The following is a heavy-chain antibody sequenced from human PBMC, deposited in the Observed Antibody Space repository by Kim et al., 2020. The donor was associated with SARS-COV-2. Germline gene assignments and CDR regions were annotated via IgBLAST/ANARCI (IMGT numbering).Heavy chain of an antibody. V-gene: IGHV3-33*01. J-gene: IGHJ4*02. Sequence: GGSLRLSCAASGYSFSRYGMHWVRQAPGKGLEWVAVIWYDGSKKYYADSVKGRFTISRDDPKNTLYLQMNMLRAEDTAVYYCARDAATVTTYYDYWGQGTLVIVSS. CDR1: GYSFSRYG. CDR2: IWYDGSKK. D-gene: IGHD4-4*01. CDR3: ARDAATVTTYYDY.